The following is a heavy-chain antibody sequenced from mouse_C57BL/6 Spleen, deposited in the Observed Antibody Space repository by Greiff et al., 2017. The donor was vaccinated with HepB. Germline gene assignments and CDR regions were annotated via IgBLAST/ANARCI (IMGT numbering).Heavy chain of an antibody. CDR2: IDPSDSYT. CDR1: GYTFTSYW. J-gene: IGHJ2*01. Sequence: VQLQQPGAELVMPGASVKLSCKASGYTFTSYWMHWVKQRPGQGLEWIGEIDPSDSYTNYNQKFKGKSTLTVDKSSSTAYMQLSSLTSEDSAVYYCARMDSNYGVDYWGQGTTLTVSS. CDR3: ARMDSNYGVDY. V-gene: IGHV1-69*01. D-gene: IGHD2-5*01.